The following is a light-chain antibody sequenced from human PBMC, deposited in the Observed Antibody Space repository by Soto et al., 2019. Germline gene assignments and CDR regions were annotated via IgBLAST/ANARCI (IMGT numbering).Light chain of an antibody. CDR1: QSVLYSSNNKNQ. CDR2: WTS. CDR3: QQYYTLPYT. Sequence: DIVMTQSPDSLAVSLGERATINYKSSQSVLYSSNNKNQFAWYQQKPGQPPKLLISWTSTRESGVPDRFSGSGSGTDFTLTISSLQAEDVAVYYCQQYYTLPYTFGQGTKLEIK. J-gene: IGKJ2*01. V-gene: IGKV4-1*01.